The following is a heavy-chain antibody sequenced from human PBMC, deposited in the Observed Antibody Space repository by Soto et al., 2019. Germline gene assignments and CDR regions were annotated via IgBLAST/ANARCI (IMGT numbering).Heavy chain of an antibody. V-gene: IGHV3-72*01. D-gene: IGHD6-13*01. J-gene: IGHJ4*02. CDR1: GFTFSDHF. Sequence: EVQLVESGGGLVQPGGSLRLSCAASGFTFSDHFMEWVRQAPGKGLEWVGRARHKIGHYRTEYAASVKGRFIISRDESKNSLFLHMNSLETEDTAVYYCTSPKRSSEAWKYYWGQGTLVTVSS. CDR3: TSPKRSSEAWKYY. CDR2: ARHKIGHYRT.